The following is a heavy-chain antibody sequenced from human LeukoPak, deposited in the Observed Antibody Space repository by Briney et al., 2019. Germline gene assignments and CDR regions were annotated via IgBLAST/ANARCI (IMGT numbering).Heavy chain of an antibody. CDR2: IYYSGST. J-gene: IGHJ4*02. V-gene: IGHV4-59*01. D-gene: IGHD6-19*01. CDR1: GGSISSYY. Sequence: SETLSLTCTVSGGSISSYYWSWIRQPPGKGLEWIGNIYYSGSTNYNPSLKSRVTISVDTSKNQFSLKLSSVTAADTAAYYCARTSVALDYWGQGTLVTVSS. CDR3: ARTSVALDY.